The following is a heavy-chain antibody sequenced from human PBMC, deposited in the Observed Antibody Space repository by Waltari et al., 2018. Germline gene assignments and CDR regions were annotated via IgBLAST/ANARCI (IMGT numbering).Heavy chain of an antibody. J-gene: IGHJ3*02. CDR2: LIPIFGAA. CDR1: XXXXXXYA. V-gene: IGHV1-69*05. Sequence: QVQLVQSGAXXKKPGSSVKXSXXXXXXXXXXYAISWVRQAPGQGPEWMGGLIPIFGAANYAQKFQGRVTITTDESTSTAYMELSSLRSEDTAVYYCASTRYYYDSSGYWMNAFDIWGQGTMVTVSS. D-gene: IGHD3-22*01. CDR3: ASTRYYYDSSGYWMNAFDI.